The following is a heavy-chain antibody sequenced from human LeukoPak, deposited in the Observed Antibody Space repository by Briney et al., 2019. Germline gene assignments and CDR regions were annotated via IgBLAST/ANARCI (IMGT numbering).Heavy chain of an antibody. V-gene: IGHV4-39*01. D-gene: IGHD2-2*01. CDR3: ARHGSTSWAIDY. J-gene: IGHJ4*02. CDR2: IYYSGST. Sequence: PSETLSLTCTVSGGSISSSSYYWCWIRQPPGKGLEWIGSIYYSGSTYYNPSLKSRVTISVDTSKKQFSLKLTSVTAADTAVYYCARHGSTSWAIDYWGQGTLVIVSS. CDR1: GGSISSSSYY.